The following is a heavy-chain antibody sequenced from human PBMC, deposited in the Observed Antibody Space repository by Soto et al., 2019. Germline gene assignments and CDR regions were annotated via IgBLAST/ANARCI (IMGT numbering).Heavy chain of an antibody. CDR2: ISYDGSNK. Sequence: ESGGGVVQPGRSLRLSCAASGFTFSSYAMHWVRQAPGKGLEWVAVISYDGSNKYYADSVKGRFTISRDNSKNTLYLQMNSLRAEDTAVYYCARVYCSSTSCPYYYYYYGMDVWGQGTTVTVSS. CDR1: GFTFSSYA. J-gene: IGHJ6*02. D-gene: IGHD2-2*01. CDR3: ARVYCSSTSCPYYYYYYGMDV. V-gene: IGHV3-30-3*01.